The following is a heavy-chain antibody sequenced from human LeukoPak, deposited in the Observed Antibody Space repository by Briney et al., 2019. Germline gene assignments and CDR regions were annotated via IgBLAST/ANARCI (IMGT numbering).Heavy chain of an antibody. D-gene: IGHD6-13*01. J-gene: IGHJ4*02. Sequence: PGGSLRLSCAASGFTFDDYGMSWVRQAPGKRLEWVSGINWNGGSTGYADSVKGRFTISRDNAKNSLYLQMNSLRAEDTALYYCARNKYSSSWYGTFDYWGQGTLVTVSS. V-gene: IGHV3-20*04. CDR2: INWNGGST. CDR3: ARNKYSSSWYGTFDY. CDR1: GFTFDDYG.